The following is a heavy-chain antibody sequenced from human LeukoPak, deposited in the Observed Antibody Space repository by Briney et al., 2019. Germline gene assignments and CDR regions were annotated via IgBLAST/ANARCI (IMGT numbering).Heavy chain of an antibody. V-gene: IGHV4-39*01. Sequence: PSETLSLTCTVSGGSISSSSYYWGWIRQPPGKGLEWIGSIYYSGSTYYNPSLKSRVTISVDTSKNQFSLKLSSVTAADTAVYYCARHDYGDYAFDYWGQGTLVTVSS. D-gene: IGHD4-17*01. CDR2: IYYSGST. CDR3: ARHDYGDYAFDY. J-gene: IGHJ4*02. CDR1: GGSISSSSYY.